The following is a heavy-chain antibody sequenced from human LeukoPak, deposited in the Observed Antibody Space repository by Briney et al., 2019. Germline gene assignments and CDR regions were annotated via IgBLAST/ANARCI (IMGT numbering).Heavy chain of an antibody. V-gene: IGHV3-74*01. CDR3: AREGDSYDFWSGYYPEYYFDY. CDR1: GFTFSSYW. D-gene: IGHD3-3*01. J-gene: IGHJ4*02. Sequence: GGSLTLSCAVSGFTFSSYWMHWVRQAPGKGLVWVSRIISDGSSRSYADSVKGRFTISRDSAKNTLYLQMNSLRAEDTAVYYCAREGDSYDFWSGYYPEYYFDYWGQGTLVTVSS. CDR2: IISDGSSR.